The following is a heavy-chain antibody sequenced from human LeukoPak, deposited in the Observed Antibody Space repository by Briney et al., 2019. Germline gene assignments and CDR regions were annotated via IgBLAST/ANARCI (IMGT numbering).Heavy chain of an antibody. CDR3: ASGYCSGGSCYGSHRYYFDY. V-gene: IGHV4-59*01. J-gene: IGHJ4*02. CDR2: IYDSGST. CDR1: GGSISNYY. D-gene: IGHD2-15*01. Sequence: SETLSLTCTVSGGSISNYYCSWIRQPPGKGLERIGYIYDSGSTNYNPSLKSRVTISIDTSKNQFSLKLSSVTAADTAIYYCASGYCSGGSCYGSHRYYFDYWGQGTLVTVSS.